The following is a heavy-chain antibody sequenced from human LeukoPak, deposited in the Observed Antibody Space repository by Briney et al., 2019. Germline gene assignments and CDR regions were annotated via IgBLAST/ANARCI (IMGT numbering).Heavy chain of an antibody. J-gene: IGHJ4*02. CDR2: MNPNRGNT. D-gene: IGHD3-22*01. CDR1: GHTFTSYD. V-gene: IGHV1-8*01. Sequence: ASVKDSCKASGHTFTSYDINWVRQATGQGREWMGWMNPNRGNTGYAQKFKGRVTMTMNTSRGTAYMELCSLRSEDTAVYYCARDRYYYDSSGSHWLYYWGQGTLVTVSS. CDR3: ARDRYYYDSSGSHWLYY.